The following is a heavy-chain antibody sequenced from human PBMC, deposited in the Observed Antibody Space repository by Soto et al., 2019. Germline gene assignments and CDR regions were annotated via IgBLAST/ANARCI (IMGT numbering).Heavy chain of an antibody. J-gene: IGHJ4*02. CDR3: ARGNFYYDSLTGFYPGYYFDY. V-gene: IGHV4-59*01. Sequence: SETLSLTCSVSVDSITCYYWVWIRQPPGKGLEWIGSIIYSSGSTNYSPSLKSRVTISLDTSKNQFSLKLSSVTAADTAVYYCARGNFYYDSLTGFYPGYYFDYWGQGTRVTVSS. CDR1: VDSITCYY. D-gene: IGHD3-9*01. CDR2: IIYSSGST.